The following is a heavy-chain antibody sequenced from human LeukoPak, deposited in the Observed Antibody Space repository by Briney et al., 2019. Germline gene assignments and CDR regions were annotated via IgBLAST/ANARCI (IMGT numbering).Heavy chain of an antibody. V-gene: IGHV3-23*01. CDR3: AREAIVGATTLFGNYYYYYYMDV. D-gene: IGHD1-26*01. CDR1: GITLSNYG. Sequence: GGSLRLPCAVSGITLSNYGMSWVRQAPGKGLEWVAGLSGSGGGTNYADSVQGRFTISRDNAKNSLYLQMNSLRAEDTAVYYCAREAIVGATTLFGNYYYYYYMDVWGKGTTVTVSS. J-gene: IGHJ6*03. CDR2: LSGSGGGT.